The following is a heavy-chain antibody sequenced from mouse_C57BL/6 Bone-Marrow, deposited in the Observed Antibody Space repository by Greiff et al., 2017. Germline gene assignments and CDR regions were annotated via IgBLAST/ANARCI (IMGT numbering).Heavy chain of an antibody. CDR2: IDPSDSYT. Sequence: VQLQQPGAELVMPGASVKLSCKASGYNFTSYWMHWVKQRPGHGLEWIGEIDPSDSYTNYHQKFKGKSTMTVDKASSTAYMQLSGLTSEGSAVYYCARWYYDAMDYWGQGISVTVCS. CDR3: ARWYYDAMDY. J-gene: IGHJ4*01. CDR1: GYNFTSYW. D-gene: IGHD1-1*02. V-gene: IGHV1-69*01.